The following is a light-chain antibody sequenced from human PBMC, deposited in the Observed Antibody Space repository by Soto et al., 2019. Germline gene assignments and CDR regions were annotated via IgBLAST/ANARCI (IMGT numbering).Light chain of an antibody. J-gene: IGKJ3*01. Sequence: EIVLTQSPGTLSLSPGERATLTYRASQSVTSSYLAWYQQKPGQAPRLLMYGASSRATGIPDRFSGSGSGTDFTLTISRLEPEDFAVYYCQQYGRSPLTFGPGTKGDI. CDR3: QQYGRSPLT. CDR1: QSVTSSY. V-gene: IGKV3-20*01. CDR2: GAS.